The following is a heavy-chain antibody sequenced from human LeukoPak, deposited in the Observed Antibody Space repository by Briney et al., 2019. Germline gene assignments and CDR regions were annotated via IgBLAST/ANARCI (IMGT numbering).Heavy chain of an antibody. CDR3: AKEITYGDSSYHFDY. D-gene: IGHD4-17*01. CDR2: ISGSGGST. CDR1: GFTFSSYA. J-gene: IGHJ4*02. Sequence: GGSLRLSCAASGFTFSSYAMSWVRQAPGKGLEWVSAISGSGGSTYYADSVKGRFTISRDNSKKTLYLQMNSLRAEDTAVYYCAKEITYGDSSYHFDYWGQGALVTVSS. V-gene: IGHV3-23*01.